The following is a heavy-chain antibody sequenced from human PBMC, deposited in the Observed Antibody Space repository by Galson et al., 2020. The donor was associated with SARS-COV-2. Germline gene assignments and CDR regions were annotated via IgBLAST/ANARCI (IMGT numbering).Heavy chain of an antibody. J-gene: IGHJ6*02. Sequence: GESLKISCAASGFTFSSYGMHWVRQAPGKGLEWVAVISYDGSNKYYADSVKGRFTISRDNSKNTLYLQMNSLRAEDAAVYYCAKDLLVVVAAGYYYGMDVWGQGTTVTVSS. CDR1: GFTFSSYG. D-gene: IGHD2-15*01. V-gene: IGHV3-30*18. CDR2: ISYDGSNK. CDR3: AKDLLVVVAAGYYYGMDV.